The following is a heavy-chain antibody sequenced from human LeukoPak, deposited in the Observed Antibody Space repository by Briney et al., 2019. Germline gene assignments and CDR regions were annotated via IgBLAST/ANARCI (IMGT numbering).Heavy chain of an antibody. CDR2: IIPIFGTA. V-gene: IGHV1-69*01. Sequence: GSSVKISCKATGGTFSSYAISWVRQAPGQGLEWMGGIIPIFGTANYAQKFQGRVTITADESTSTAYMELSSPRSEDTAVYYCARRLYYDDVWGSYLRPLSPPPFDYWGQGTLVTVSS. CDR3: ARRLYYDDVWGSYLRPLSPPPFDY. D-gene: IGHD3-16*02. J-gene: IGHJ4*02. CDR1: GGTFSSYA.